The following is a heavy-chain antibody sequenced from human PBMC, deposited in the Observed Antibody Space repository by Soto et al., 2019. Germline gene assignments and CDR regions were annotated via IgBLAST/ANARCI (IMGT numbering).Heavy chain of an antibody. CDR3: ARDVLVRARDYYGMDV. D-gene: IGHD3-10*01. Sequence: PSETLSLTCAVYGGSFSGYYWSWIRQPPGKGLEWIGEINHSGSTNYNPSLKSRVTISVDTSKNQFSLKLSSVTAADTAVNYCARDVLVRARDYYGMDVWGQGTTVTVSS. CDR1: GGSFSGYY. V-gene: IGHV4-34*01. J-gene: IGHJ6*02. CDR2: INHSGST.